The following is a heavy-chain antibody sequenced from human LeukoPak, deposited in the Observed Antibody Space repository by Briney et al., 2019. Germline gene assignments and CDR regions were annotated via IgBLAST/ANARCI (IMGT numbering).Heavy chain of an antibody. CDR1: GFTFSTYA. CDR2: ISGSGGGT. V-gene: IGHV3-23*01. D-gene: IGHD6-19*01. J-gene: IGHJ4*02. Sequence: PGGSLRLSCAASGFTFSTYAMSWVRQAAGKGLEWVSLISGSGGGTYYADSVKGRFTISRDNSKNTLYLQLNSLRAEDTAVYYCASIAVAGSYYFDYWGQGTLVTVSS. CDR3: ASIAVAGSYYFDY.